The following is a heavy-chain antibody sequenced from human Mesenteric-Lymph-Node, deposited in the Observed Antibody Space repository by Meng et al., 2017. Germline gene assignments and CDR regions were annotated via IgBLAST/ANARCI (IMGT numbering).Heavy chain of an antibody. J-gene: IGHJ4*02. CDR1: GFTVSSNY. D-gene: IGHD2-2*01. Sequence: GGSLRLSCAASGFTVSSNYMSWVRQAPGKGLEWVSVIYSGGSTYYADSVKGRFTISRDNSKNTLYLQMNSLRAEDTAVYYCASLGDIVVVPAARSFDYWGQGTRVTVSS. V-gene: IGHV3-66*02. CDR2: IYSGGST. CDR3: ASLGDIVVVPAARSFDY.